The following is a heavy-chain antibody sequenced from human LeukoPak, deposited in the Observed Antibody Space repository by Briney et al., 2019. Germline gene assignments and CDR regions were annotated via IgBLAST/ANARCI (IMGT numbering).Heavy chain of an antibody. CDR1: GGSISSYY. CDR2: IFHSGST. V-gene: IGHV4-59*01. CDR3: ARATPYYYGSETYYLFDF. Sequence: PSETLSLTCTVSGGSISSYYWSWIRQPPGKALEWIGYIFHSGSTNYNASLKSRVTISVATSKNQFSLNLSSVTAADTALYFCARATPYYYGSETYYLFDFWGQGALVTVSS. D-gene: IGHD3-10*01. J-gene: IGHJ4*02.